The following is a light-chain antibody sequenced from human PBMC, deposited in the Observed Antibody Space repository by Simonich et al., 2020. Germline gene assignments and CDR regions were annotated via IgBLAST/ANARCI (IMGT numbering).Light chain of an antibody. CDR1: QSVSRN. J-gene: IGKJ4*01. CDR2: GAS. V-gene: IGKV3-15*01. Sequence: IVMTQSPATLSVSPGDRAPLSCTASQSVSRNLAWYQQKPGQAPRLLLYGASTRATGIPARFSGSGSGTEFTLTISSLQSEDFAVYYCQQYNNWPLTFGGGTKVEIK. CDR3: QQYNNWPLT.